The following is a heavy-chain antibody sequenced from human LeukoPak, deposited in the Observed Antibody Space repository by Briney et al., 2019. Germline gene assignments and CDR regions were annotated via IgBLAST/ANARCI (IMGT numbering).Heavy chain of an antibody. Sequence: GGSLRLSCAASGFTFDDYTMHWVRQAPEKGLEWVSLISWDGGSTYYADSVKGRFTISRDNSKNSLYLQMNSLRTEDTALYYCAKDIQSVSAGYSSGWYFSGFDYWGQGTLVTVSS. CDR1: GFTFDDYT. CDR3: AKDIQSVSAGYSSGWYFSGFDY. D-gene: IGHD6-19*01. V-gene: IGHV3-43*01. J-gene: IGHJ4*02. CDR2: ISWDGGST.